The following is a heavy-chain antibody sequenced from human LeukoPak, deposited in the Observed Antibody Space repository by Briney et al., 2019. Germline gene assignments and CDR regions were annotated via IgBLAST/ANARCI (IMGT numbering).Heavy chain of an antibody. CDR2: FHYSGIT. D-gene: IGHD3-10*01. CDR3: ARAVPMVRGVTSFDY. Sequence: SETLSLTCSVSVDSSSRYHWSWIRRPPGKGLEWIGYFHYSGITNYNPSLKSRVTMSVVTSKNQFSLKLSSVTAADTAVYYCARAVPMVRGVTSFDYWGQGTLVTVSS. CDR1: VDSSSRYH. V-gene: IGHV4-59*01. J-gene: IGHJ4*02.